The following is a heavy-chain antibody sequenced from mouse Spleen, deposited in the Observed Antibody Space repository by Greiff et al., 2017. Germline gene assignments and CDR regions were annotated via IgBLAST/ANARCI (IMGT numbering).Heavy chain of an antibody. CDR3: ARGTDASYYYGSSRWYFDV. CDR1: GFTFSSYG. D-gene: IGHD1-1*01. V-gene: IGHV5-9-2*01. Sequence: EVKVVESGGGLVKPGGSLKLSCAASGFTFSSYGMSWVRQTPEKRLEWVATISGGGSYTYYPDSVKGRFTISRANATNNLYLQMSSLRSEDTALYYCARGTDASYYYGSSRWYFDVWGAGTTVTVSS. CDR2: ISGGGSYT. J-gene: IGHJ1*01.